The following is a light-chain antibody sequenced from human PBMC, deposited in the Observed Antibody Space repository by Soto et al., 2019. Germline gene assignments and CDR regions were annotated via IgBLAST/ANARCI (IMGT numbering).Light chain of an antibody. CDR2: KAS. CDR1: QSIRSL. CDR3: QHYNSYWT. V-gene: IGKV1-5*03. Sequence: DIQMTQSPSTLSASVGDRVTITCRASQSIRSLLACYQKKPGKATQLLNYKASTLRSGAPSRFSGSGSGTEFTLTISRLPPDDFATYYRQHYNSYWTFGQGTKVDIK. J-gene: IGKJ1*01.